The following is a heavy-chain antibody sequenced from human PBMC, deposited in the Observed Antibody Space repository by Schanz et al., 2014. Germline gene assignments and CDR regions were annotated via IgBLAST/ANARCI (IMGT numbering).Heavy chain of an antibody. CDR2: IIPSLGLA. CDR1: GYTFTSYG. J-gene: IGHJ4*02. Sequence: QVQLVQSGAEVKKPGASVKVSCKASGYTFTSYGISWVRQAPGQGLEWMGRIIPSLGLAKYEQKFQDKVTITADTSTTTAYMELSGLRSEDTAVYYCASSGAGYSSSWDFDYWGQGTLVTVSS. CDR3: ASSGAGYSSSWDFDY. V-gene: IGHV1-69*04. D-gene: IGHD6-13*01.